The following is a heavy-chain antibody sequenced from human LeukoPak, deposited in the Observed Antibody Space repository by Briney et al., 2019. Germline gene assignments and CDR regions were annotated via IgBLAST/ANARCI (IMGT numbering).Heavy chain of an antibody. D-gene: IGHD3-3*01. Sequence: SETLSLTCTVSGGSVSSYYWSWIRQPPGKGLEWIGYIYHSGSTNHSPSLKRRATISVDTSKNQFSLELSSVTAADTAVYFCASLGGYYDFWSGYRDYWGQGILVTVSS. J-gene: IGHJ4*02. CDR2: IYHSGST. CDR1: GGSVSSYY. V-gene: IGHV4-59*02. CDR3: ASLGGYYDFWSGYRDY.